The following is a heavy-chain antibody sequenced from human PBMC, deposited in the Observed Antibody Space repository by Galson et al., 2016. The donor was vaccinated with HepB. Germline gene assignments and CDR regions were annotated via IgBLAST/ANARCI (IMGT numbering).Heavy chain of an antibody. J-gene: IGHJ4*02. D-gene: IGHD1-26*01. CDR1: GFNFKNFW. Sequence: SLRLSCAASGFNFKNFWMHWVRQAPGKGLVWVSRILGDNGTASCAGFVKSRFTVSRDYAKSTVYLEMRSLRDEDTAVYYCARAAGGDVVGGLKHWGQGTLVTVSS. V-gene: IGHV3-74*03. CDR2: ILGDNGTA. CDR3: ARAAGGDVVGGLKH.